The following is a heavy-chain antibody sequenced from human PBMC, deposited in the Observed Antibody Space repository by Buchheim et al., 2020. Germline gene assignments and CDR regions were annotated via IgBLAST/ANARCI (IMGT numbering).Heavy chain of an antibody. D-gene: IGHD1-26*01. CDR2: ISYDAGNN. CDR1: GFTFSSYG. V-gene: IGHV3-30*03. J-gene: IGHJ4*02. CDR3: ATKSRGDSGNYYEGDY. Sequence: QVQLVESGGGVVQPGRSLRLSCAASGFTFSSYGMHWVRQAPGKGLEWVAVISYDAGNNYYADSVKGRFSISRDNSKDTLYLQMNSLRADDTAVYYCATKSRGDSGNYYEGDYWGQGTL.